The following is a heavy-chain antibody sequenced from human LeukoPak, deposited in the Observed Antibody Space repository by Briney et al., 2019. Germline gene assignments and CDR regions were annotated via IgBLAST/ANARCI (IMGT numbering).Heavy chain of an antibody. CDR1: GFAFSSYG. J-gene: IGHJ4*02. D-gene: IGHD5-12*01. Sequence: GGSLRLSCAASGFAFSSYGMHWVRQAPGKGLERVAVISYDGSNKYYADSVKGRFTISRDNSKNTLYLQMNSLRAEDTAVYYCAKDPHIVATSYYFDYWGQGTLVTVSS. V-gene: IGHV3-30*18. CDR2: ISYDGSNK. CDR3: AKDPHIVATSYYFDY.